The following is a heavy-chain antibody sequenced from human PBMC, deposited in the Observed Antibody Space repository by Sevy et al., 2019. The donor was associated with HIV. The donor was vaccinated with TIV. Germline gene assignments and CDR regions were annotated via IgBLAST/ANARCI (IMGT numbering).Heavy chain of an antibody. J-gene: IGHJ4*02. CDR3: ARHPGYYDSSGYYIGFDY. Sequence: SGPTLVKPTQTLTLTCTFSGFSLSTSGVGVGWIRQPPGKALEWLALIYWNDDKRYSPSLKSRLTITKDTSKNQVVLKMTNMDPVETATYYCARHPGYYDSSGYYIGFDYWGQGTLVTVSS. CDR2: IYWNDDK. D-gene: IGHD3-22*01. CDR1: GFSLSTSGVG. V-gene: IGHV2-5*01.